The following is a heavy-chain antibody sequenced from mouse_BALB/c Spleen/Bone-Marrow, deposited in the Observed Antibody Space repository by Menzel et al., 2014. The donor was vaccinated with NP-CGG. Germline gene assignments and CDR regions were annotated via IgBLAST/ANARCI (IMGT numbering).Heavy chain of an antibody. CDR2: IDPANGNT. Sequence: EVKLMESGAELVKPGASVKLSCTASGFNIKDTYMHWVKQRPEQGLEWIGRIDPANGNTKYDPKSQGKATITADTSSNTAYLQLSSLTSEDTAVYYCARYRLGTYFDYWGQGTTLTVSS. J-gene: IGHJ2*01. V-gene: IGHV14-3*02. CDR3: ARYRLGTYFDY. D-gene: IGHD2-14*01. CDR1: GFNIKDTY.